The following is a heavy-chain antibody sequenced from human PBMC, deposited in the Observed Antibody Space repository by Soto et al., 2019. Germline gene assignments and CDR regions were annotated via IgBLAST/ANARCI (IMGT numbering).Heavy chain of an antibody. D-gene: IGHD3-3*01. CDR1: GLTFSSYG. V-gene: IGHV3-33*01. CDR3: ARELRRSGYYPTY. Sequence: HPVGSLRLSCAASGLTFSSYGMHWVRQAPGKGLEWVAVIWYDGSNKYYADSVKGRFTISRDNSKNTLYLQMNSLRAEDTAVYYCARELRRSGYYPTYWGQGTLVTVSS. J-gene: IGHJ4*02. CDR2: IWYDGSNK.